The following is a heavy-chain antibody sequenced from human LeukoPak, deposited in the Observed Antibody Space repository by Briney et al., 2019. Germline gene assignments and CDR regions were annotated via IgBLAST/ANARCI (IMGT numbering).Heavy chain of an antibody. Sequence: GGSLRLSCAASGFTFSSYWMSWVRRAPGKGLEWVANIKQDGSEKYYVDSVKGRFTISRDNAKNSLYLQMNSLRAEDTAVYYCARDWQWLVKSGNIDYWGQGALVTVSS. CDR2: IKQDGSEK. D-gene: IGHD6-19*01. V-gene: IGHV3-7*01. CDR1: GFTFSSYW. J-gene: IGHJ4*02. CDR3: ARDWQWLVKSGNIDY.